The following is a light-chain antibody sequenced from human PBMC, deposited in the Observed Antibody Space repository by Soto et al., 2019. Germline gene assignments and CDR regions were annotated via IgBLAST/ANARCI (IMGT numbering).Light chain of an antibody. CDR3: QQYNTWPTIT. Sequence: ERVIMQSPATLSVSPGERSTLSCRVSQSVISHLAWYQPTPGQAPRLFXYGASTRATGIPVRFSGSGSGTELTLTISSLQSEDFAFYYCQQYNTWPTITFGQGTKVDIK. V-gene: IGKV3-15*01. J-gene: IGKJ1*01. CDR1: QSVISH. CDR2: GAS.